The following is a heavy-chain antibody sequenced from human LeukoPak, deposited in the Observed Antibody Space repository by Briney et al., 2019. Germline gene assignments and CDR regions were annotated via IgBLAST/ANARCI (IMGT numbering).Heavy chain of an antibody. D-gene: IGHD3-10*01. CDR3: ARDPGYYGSGSYYTDY. J-gene: IGHJ4*02. CDR1: GFTFSSYA. CDR2: ISGSGGST. Sequence: GGSLRLSCAASGFTFSSYAMSWVRQAPGKGLEWVSAISGSGGSTYYADSVKGRFTISRDNSKNTLYLQMNRLRAEDTAVYYCARDPGYYGSGSYYTDYWGQGTLVTVSS. V-gene: IGHV3-23*01.